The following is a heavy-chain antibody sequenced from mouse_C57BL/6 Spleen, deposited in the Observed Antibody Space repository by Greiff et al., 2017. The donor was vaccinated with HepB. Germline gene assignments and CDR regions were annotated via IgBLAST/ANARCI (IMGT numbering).Heavy chain of an antibody. V-gene: IGHV1-18*01. CDR3: ARSKLLRLPWYFDV. D-gene: IGHD1-1*01. CDR2: INPNNGGT. J-gene: IGHJ1*03. CDR1: GYTFTDYN. Sequence: VQLQQSGPELVKPGASVKIPCKASGYTFTDYNMDWVKQSHGKSLEWIGDINPNNGGTIYNQKFKGKATLTVDKSSSTAYMELRSLTSEDTAVYYCARSKLLRLPWYFDVWGTGTTVTVSS.